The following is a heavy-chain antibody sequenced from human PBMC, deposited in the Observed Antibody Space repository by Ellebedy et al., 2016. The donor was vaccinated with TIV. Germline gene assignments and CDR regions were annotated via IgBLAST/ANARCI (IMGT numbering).Heavy chain of an antibody. CDR1: GCPFSSYY. CDR2: IYSSGST. Sequence: MPSETLSLTCTVSGCPFSSYYCSWIPQPPGKGLEWIGCIYSSGSTDYNPSLKSRVTISVDTSKRQFSLKLSSLTAADTAVYYCVSGGDRWFDPWGQGTLVTVSS. J-gene: IGHJ5*02. V-gene: IGHV4-59*08. CDR3: VSGGDRWFDP. D-gene: IGHD1-26*01.